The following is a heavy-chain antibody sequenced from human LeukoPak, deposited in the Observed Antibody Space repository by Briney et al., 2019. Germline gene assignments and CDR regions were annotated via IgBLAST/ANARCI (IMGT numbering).Heavy chain of an antibody. J-gene: IGHJ5*02. CDR2: ISWNSGSI. Sequence: GRSPRLSCAASGFTFDDYAMHWVRQAPGKGLEWVSGISWNSGSIGYADSVKGRFTISRDNAKNSLYLQMNSLRAEDTALYYCAKDYSYDSSGYANWFDPWGQGTLVTVSS. CDR1: GFTFDDYA. V-gene: IGHV3-9*01. CDR3: AKDYSYDSSGYANWFDP. D-gene: IGHD3-22*01.